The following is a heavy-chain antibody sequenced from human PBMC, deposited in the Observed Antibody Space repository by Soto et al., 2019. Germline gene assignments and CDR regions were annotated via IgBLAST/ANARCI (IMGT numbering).Heavy chain of an antibody. V-gene: IGHV1-8*01. CDR2: MNPNSGNT. J-gene: IGHJ6*03. D-gene: IGHD2-2*03. CDR1: GYTFTSYD. CDR3: ARGLDILVVPAAIYYYHYMDV. Sequence: QVQLVQSGAEVKKPEASVKVSCKASGYTFTSYDINWVRQATGQGLEWMGWMNPNSGNTGYAQKFQGRVTMTRNTSISTAYMELSSLRSEDTAVYYCARGLDILVVPAAIYYYHYMDVWGKGTTVTVSS.